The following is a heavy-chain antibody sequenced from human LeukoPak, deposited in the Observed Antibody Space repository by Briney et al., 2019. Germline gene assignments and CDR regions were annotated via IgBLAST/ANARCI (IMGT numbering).Heavy chain of an antibody. Sequence: GESLIFSCKGSGYSFSTYWIGWVRQAPGQGLEWMGWISAYNGNTNYAQKLQGRVTMTTDTSTSTAYMELRSLRSDDTAVYYCASGYCSAGSCYGLCDYCGQGTLVTVSS. CDR3: ASGYCSAGSCYGLCDY. D-gene: IGHD2-15*01. CDR1: GYSFSTYW. CDR2: ISAYNGNT. J-gene: IGHJ4*02. V-gene: IGHV1-18*04.